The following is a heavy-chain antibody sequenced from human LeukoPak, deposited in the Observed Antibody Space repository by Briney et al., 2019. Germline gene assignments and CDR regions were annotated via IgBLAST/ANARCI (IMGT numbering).Heavy chain of an antibody. D-gene: IGHD6-13*01. CDR1: RFTFSDYG. J-gene: IGHJ4*02. CDR2: ISYDGSNK. V-gene: IGHV3-30*18. Sequence: PGRSLRLSCAASRFTFSDYGMHWVRQAPGRGLEWVAVISYDGSNKYYAESVKGRFTVSRENSKKTLYLHMNTLRADDTAVYYCAKDATSWYEGPDYWGQGTLVTVSS. CDR3: AKDATSWYEGPDY.